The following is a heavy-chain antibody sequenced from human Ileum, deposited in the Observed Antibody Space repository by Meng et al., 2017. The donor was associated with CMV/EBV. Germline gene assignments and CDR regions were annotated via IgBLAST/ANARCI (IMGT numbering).Heavy chain of an antibody. CDR2: INPNSGDT. CDR3: ARGEGTTVPY. V-gene: IGHV1-2*02. D-gene: IGHD4-11*01. J-gene: IGHJ4*02. CDR1: GYTFTGYY. Sequence: ASVKVSCKASGYTFTGYYIHWVRQAPGQGLEWMGWINPNSGDTNYAQKSQARVTMTRDTSISTAYMELSRLRSDDTAVYYCARGEGTTVPYWGQGTLVTVSS.